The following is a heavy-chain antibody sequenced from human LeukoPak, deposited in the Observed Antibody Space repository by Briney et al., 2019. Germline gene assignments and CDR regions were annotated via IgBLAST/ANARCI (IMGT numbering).Heavy chain of an antibody. J-gene: IGHJ4*02. CDR1: GGTFSSYA. Sequence: SVKVSCKASGGTFSSYAISWVRQAPGQGLEWMGRIIPIVGPANYAQKFQGRVTITADKSTSTAYMEMSSLRSEDTAVYYCARGLYNDTSGYFSPHFDYWGQGTLVTVSS. CDR2: IIPIVGPA. CDR3: ARGLYNDTSGYFSPHFDY. D-gene: IGHD3-22*01. V-gene: IGHV1-69*04.